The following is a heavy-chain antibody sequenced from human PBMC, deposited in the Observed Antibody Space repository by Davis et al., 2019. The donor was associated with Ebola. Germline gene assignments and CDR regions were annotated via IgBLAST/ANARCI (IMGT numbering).Heavy chain of an antibody. Sequence: MPSETLSLTCTVSGGSVTSHYWSWIRQPPGKGLEWMGYFYHGGSTIYNRSFKSRISISVDTSKNQFSLKLSSVTAADTAVYYCARSGYYYDSSGYYVDYFDYWGQGTLVTVSS. CDR3: ARSGYYYDSSGYYVDYFDY. CDR1: GGSVTSHY. V-gene: IGHV4-59*02. CDR2: FYHGGST. J-gene: IGHJ4*02. D-gene: IGHD3-22*01.